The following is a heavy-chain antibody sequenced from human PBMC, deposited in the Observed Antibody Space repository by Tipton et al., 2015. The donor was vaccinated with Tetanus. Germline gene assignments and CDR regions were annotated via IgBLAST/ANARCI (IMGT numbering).Heavy chain of an antibody. Sequence: SGFSFSTYNFHWVRQAPGKGLEWVANIWYDGTTKFYADSVKGRFTISRDNAKNTLFLQMNNLRAEDTAVYFCARETSLTTSYWGQGTLVSVSS. J-gene: IGHJ1*01. D-gene: IGHD2/OR15-2a*01. CDR1: GFSFSTYN. CDR3: ARETSLTTSY. V-gene: IGHV3-33*01. CDR2: IWYDGTTK.